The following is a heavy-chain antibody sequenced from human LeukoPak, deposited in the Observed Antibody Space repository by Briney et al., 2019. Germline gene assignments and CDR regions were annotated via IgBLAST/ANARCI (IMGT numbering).Heavy chain of an antibody. CDR2: INHSGST. J-gene: IGHJ4*02. D-gene: IGHD6-6*01. V-gene: IGHV4-34*01. CDR3: ARVKYVYSSSFDY. Sequence: SETLSFTCAVYGGSFSGYYWSWIRQPPGKGLEWIGEINHSGSTNYNPSLKSRVTISVDTSKNQFSLKLSSVTAAGTAVYYCARVKYVYSSSFDYWGQGTLVTVSS. CDR1: GGSFSGYY.